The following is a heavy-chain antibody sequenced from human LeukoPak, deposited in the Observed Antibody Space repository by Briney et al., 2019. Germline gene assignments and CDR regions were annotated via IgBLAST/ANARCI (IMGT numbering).Heavy chain of an antibody. CDR2: IKQDGSEK. V-gene: IGHV3-7*01. CDR3: ARDREMATIRAFDI. D-gene: IGHD5-24*01. CDR1: GFTFSSYW. J-gene: IGHJ3*02. Sequence: PGGSLRLSCAASGFTFSSYWMSWVRQAPGKGLEWVANIKQDGSEKYYVDSVKGRFTISRDNAKNSLYLQMNSLRAEDTAVYYCARDREMATIRAFDIWGQGTMVTVSS.